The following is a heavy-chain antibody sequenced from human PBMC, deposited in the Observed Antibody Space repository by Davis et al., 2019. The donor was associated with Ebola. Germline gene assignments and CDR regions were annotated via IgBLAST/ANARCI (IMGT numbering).Heavy chain of an antibody. CDR1: GFTFSSYW. D-gene: IGHD6-19*01. J-gene: IGHJ4*02. CDR2: IKQDGSEK. V-gene: IGHV3-7*03. Sequence: GESLKISCAASGFTFSSYWMSWVRQAPGKGLEWVANIKQDGSEKYYVDSVKGRFTISRDNSQNTLYLQMTGLRAEDTAIYYCAKGPTRSGYYWGQGTLVTVSS. CDR3: AKGPTRSGYY.